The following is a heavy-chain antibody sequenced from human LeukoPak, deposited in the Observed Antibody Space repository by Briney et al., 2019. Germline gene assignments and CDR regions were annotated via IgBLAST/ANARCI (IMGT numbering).Heavy chain of an antibody. V-gene: IGHV3-66*02. CDR2: IYSGGST. D-gene: IGHD6-13*01. CDR3: ARADPPIAAAGHMYCFDY. J-gene: IGHJ4*02. Sequence: GGSLRLSCAASGFTVSSNYLSWVRQAPGKGLEWVSIIYSGGSTYYADSVKGRFTISRDNSKNTLYLQTNSLRAEDTAVYYCARADPPIAAAGHMYCFDYWGQGTLVTVSS. CDR1: GFTVSSNY.